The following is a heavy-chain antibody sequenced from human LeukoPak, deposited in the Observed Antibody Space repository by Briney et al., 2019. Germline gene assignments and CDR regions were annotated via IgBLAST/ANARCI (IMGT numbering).Heavy chain of an antibody. J-gene: IGHJ4*02. CDR2: ISYDGSNA. CDR1: GLTFRSSA. CDR3: ARDRFGSGAAYFDD. D-gene: IGHD6-19*01. V-gene: IGHV3-30-3*01. Sequence: GGSLRLSCAASGLTFRSSAMHWVRQAPGKGLEWVAVISYDGSNAYSADSVKGRFTISRDNSKNTLYLQMNSLRGEDTAVYYCARDRFGSGAAYFDDWGQGTLVTVSS.